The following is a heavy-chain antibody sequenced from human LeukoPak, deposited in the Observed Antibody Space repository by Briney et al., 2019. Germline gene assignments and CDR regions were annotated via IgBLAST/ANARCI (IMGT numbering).Heavy chain of an antibody. CDR3: ARTTTVTTSAFDI. J-gene: IGHJ3*02. D-gene: IGHD4-17*01. CDR2: INHSGST. CDR1: GGSFSGYY. V-gene: IGHV4-34*01. Sequence: SETLSLTCAVYGGSFSGYYWTWIRQPPGKGLEWIGEINHSGSTNYNPSLKSRVTISVDTSKNQFSLKLNSVTAADTAVYYCARTTTVTTSAFDIWGQGTWSPSLQ.